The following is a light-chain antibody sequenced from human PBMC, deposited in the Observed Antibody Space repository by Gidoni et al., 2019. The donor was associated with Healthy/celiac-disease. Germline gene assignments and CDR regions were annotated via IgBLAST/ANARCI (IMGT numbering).Light chain of an antibody. CDR1: QSVSSSD. V-gene: IGKV3-20*01. CDR2: GAS. J-gene: IGKJ2*01. Sequence: EIVLTQSPGTLSLSPGERATLSSRASQSVSSSDLAWYQQKPGQAPRLLIYGASSRATGIPDRFSGSGSGTDFTLTISRLEPEDFAVYYCQQYGSSPYTFGQXTKLEIK. CDR3: QQYGSSPYT.